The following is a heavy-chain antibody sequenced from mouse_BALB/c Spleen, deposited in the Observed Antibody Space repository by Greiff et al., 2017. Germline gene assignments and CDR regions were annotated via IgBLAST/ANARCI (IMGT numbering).Heavy chain of an antibody. V-gene: IGHV1-12*01. CDR1: GYTFTSYN. Sequence: QVQLQQPGAELVKPGASVKMSCKASGYTFTSYNMHWVKQTPGQGLEWIGAIYPGNGDTSYNQKFKGKATLTADKSSSTAYMQLSSLTSEDSAVYYCARSTYYRSPYAMDYWGQGTSVTVSS. J-gene: IGHJ4*01. D-gene: IGHD2-14*01. CDR3: ARSTYYRSPYAMDY. CDR2: IYPGNGDT.